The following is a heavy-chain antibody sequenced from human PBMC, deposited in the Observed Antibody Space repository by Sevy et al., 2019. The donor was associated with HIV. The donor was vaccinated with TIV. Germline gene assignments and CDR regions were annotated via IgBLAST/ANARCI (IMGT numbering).Heavy chain of an antibody. CDR1: GGSISSGDYY. V-gene: IGHV4-30-4*01. D-gene: IGHD3-22*01. Sequence: SETLSLTCTVSGGSISSGDYYWSWIRQPPGKGLEWIGYIFYSGSTYFYPSLKSRVTISLDTSKSQFSLRLSSVTAADTAVFYCARQRASSGYFYFDSWGQGTLVTVSS. J-gene: IGHJ4*02. CDR3: ARQRASSGYFYFDS. CDR2: IFYSGST.